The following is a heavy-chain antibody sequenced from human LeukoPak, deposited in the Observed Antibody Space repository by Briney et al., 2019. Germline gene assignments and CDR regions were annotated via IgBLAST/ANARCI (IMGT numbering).Heavy chain of an antibody. Sequence: ASVKVSCKASGYTFTDYYMHWVQQAPGKGLEWMGRVDPEDGETIYAEKFQGRVTITADTSTDTAYMELSSLRSEDTAVYYCATDRQYPTPIMDVWGKGTTVTVSS. CDR2: VDPEDGET. D-gene: IGHD2-2*01. V-gene: IGHV1-69-2*01. CDR3: ATDRQYPTPIMDV. J-gene: IGHJ6*03. CDR1: GYTFTDYY.